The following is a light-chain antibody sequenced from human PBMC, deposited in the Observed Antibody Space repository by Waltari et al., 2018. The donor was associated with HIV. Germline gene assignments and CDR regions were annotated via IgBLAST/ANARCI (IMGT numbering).Light chain of an antibody. Sequence: DIVMTQSPDSLAVSLGERATINCKSSQSVLYSSNNKNYLVWYQQRPGQPPKLLIYWASTRESGVPDRFSGSGSGTDFTLTISSLQAEDVAVYYCQQYYDHPRTFGQGTKLEI. CDR2: WAS. J-gene: IGKJ2*02. CDR3: QQYYDHPRT. V-gene: IGKV4-1*01. CDR1: QSVLYSSNNKNY.